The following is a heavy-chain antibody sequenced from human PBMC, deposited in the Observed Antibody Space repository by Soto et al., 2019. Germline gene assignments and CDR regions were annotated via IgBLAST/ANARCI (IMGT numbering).Heavy chain of an antibody. CDR1: GGTFSSCA. Sequence: ASVKVSCKASGGTFSSCAISWVRQAPGQGLEWMGGIIPIFGTANYAQKFQGRVTITADESTSTAYMELSSLRSEDTAVYYCARGARDPSYYYDSSGYYFDYWGQGTLVTVSS. V-gene: IGHV1-69*13. D-gene: IGHD3-22*01. J-gene: IGHJ4*02. CDR2: IIPIFGTA. CDR3: ARGARDPSYYYDSSGYYFDY.